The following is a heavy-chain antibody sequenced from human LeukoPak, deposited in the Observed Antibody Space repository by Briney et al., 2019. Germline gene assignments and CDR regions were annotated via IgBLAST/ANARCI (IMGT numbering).Heavy chain of an antibody. CDR3: ARNAGNWFDP. CDR2: TYYTGTT. J-gene: IGHJ5*02. Sequence: SETLSLTCTVSGGSITSGGYNWSWLRQPPGKGLEGFGYTYYTGTTYYNPSLRSRVTISVDTCKNLSSLKLSSVTAADTAVYYCARNAGNWFDPWGQGTLVTVSS. V-gene: IGHV4-31*03. CDR1: GGSITSGGYN.